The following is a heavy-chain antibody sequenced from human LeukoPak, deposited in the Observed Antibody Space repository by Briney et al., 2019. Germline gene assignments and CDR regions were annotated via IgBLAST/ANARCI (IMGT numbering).Heavy chain of an antibody. CDR3: ARGQTAMYPYYYYYGMDV. Sequence: SETLSLTCAVSGGSISSGGYSWSWIRQPPGKGLEWIGYIYHSGSTYYNPSLKSRVTISVDRSKNQFSLKLSSVTAADTAVYYCARGQTAMYPYYYYYGMDVWGQGTTVTVSS. V-gene: IGHV4-30-2*01. D-gene: IGHD5-18*01. CDR1: GGSISSGGYS. J-gene: IGHJ6*02. CDR2: IYHSGST.